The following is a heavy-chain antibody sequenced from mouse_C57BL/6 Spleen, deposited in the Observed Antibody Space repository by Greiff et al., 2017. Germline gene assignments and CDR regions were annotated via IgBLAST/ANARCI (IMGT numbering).Heavy chain of an antibody. D-gene: IGHD4-1*01. V-gene: IGHV1-82*01. CDR3: ARSLGQDY. CDR2: IYPGDGDT. CDR1: GYAFSSSW. Sequence: QVQLQQSGPELVKPGASVKISCKASGYAFSSSWMNWVKQRPGKGLEWIGRIYPGDGDTNYNGKFKGKATLTADKSSSTAYMQLSSLTSEDSAVYFCARSLGQDYRGQGTTLTVSS. J-gene: IGHJ2*01.